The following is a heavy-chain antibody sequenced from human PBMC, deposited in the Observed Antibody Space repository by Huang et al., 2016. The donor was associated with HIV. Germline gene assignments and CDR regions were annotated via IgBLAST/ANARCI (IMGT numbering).Heavy chain of an antibody. CDR1: GGSFGDHY. CDR3: ARPRMTATSSDSTWSFFDS. D-gene: IGHD2-21*02. CDR2: LNHRGRS. V-gene: IGHV4-34*02. J-gene: IGHJ4*02. Sequence: QVQLQQWGAGLLKPSGALSLKCAVYGGSFGDHYWTWIRLSPGKRLEWIGELNHRGRSTYNPSLRSRGTMSVDMSKNQFSLNVTSLTTADTAVYYCARPRMTATSSDSTWSFFDSWGQGTVVIVSS.